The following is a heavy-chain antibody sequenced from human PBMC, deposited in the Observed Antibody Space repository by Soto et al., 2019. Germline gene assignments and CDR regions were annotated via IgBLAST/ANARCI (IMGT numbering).Heavy chain of an antibody. Sequence: QLQLQESGPGLVKPSETLSLTCTVSGGSISSSSYYWGWIRQPPGKGLEWIGSIYYSGSTYYNPSLKSRVTISVDTSKTQFSLTLSSVTAADTAVYYCARHRLDYGSGSRPDWSDPWGQGTLVTVSS. D-gene: IGHD3-10*01. CDR3: ARHRLDYGSGSRPDWSDP. CDR2: IYYSGST. J-gene: IGHJ5*02. V-gene: IGHV4-39*01. CDR1: GGSISSSSYY.